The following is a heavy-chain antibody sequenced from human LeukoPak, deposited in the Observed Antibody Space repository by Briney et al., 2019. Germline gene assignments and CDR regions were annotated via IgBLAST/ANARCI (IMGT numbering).Heavy chain of an antibody. D-gene: IGHD3-22*01. CDR1: GFTFSRYW. J-gene: IGHJ4*02. Sequence: GSLRLSCAASGFTFSRYWMSWVRQAPGKGLEWVANIKQDGSEKYYVDSVKGRFTISRDNAKNSLYPQMNSLRAEDTAVYYCASNYDSSGFSHFDYWGQGTLVTVSS. V-gene: IGHV3-7*03. CDR3: ASNYDSSGFSHFDY. CDR2: IKQDGSEK.